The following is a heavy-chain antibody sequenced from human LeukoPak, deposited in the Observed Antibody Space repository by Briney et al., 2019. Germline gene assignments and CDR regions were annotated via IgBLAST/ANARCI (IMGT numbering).Heavy chain of an antibody. CDR2: ITGNGGST. V-gene: IGHV3-23*01. CDR1: GFTLSSNA. CDR3: AKDAVAPGSGGDYFDY. Sequence: PGGSLRLSCAASGFTLSSNAMSWVRQAPGKGLEWVSVITGNGGSTYYADSVKGRFTISRDNSKNTLSLQMNSLRAEDTAVYYCAKDAVAPGSGGDYFDYWGQGTLVTVSS. D-gene: IGHD3-10*01. J-gene: IGHJ4*02.